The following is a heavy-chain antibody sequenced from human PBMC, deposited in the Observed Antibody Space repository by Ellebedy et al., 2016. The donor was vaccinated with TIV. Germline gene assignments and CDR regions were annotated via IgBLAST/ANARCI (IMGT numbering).Heavy chain of an antibody. Sequence: PGGSLRLSCAASGFTFSSYAMSWVRQAPGKGLEWVSAISVSGGTTYYADSVKGRFTISRDNSKNTLYLQMNSLRAEDTAVYYGPKGQRVVTAPFDYWGQGTLVTVSS. V-gene: IGHV3-23*01. J-gene: IGHJ4*02. CDR3: PKGQRVVTAPFDY. CDR2: ISVSGGTT. CDR1: GFTFSSYA. D-gene: IGHD2-21*02.